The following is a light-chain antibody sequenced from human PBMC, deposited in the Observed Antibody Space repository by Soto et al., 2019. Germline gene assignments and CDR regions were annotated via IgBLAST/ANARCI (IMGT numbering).Light chain of an antibody. J-gene: IGKJ2*01. V-gene: IGKV3-11*01. CDR1: QSVSSY. Sequence: EIVLTQSPATLSLSPGERATLSCRASQSVSSYLAWYQQKPGQAPRLHIYDASNRATGIPARFSGSGSGTDFTLTISSLEPEDFAVYYCQQRSHWPRTFGQGTKLEIK. CDR3: QQRSHWPRT. CDR2: DAS.